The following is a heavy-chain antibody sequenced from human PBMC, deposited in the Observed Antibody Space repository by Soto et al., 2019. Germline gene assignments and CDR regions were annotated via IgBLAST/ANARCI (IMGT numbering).Heavy chain of an antibody. D-gene: IGHD1-26*01. CDR1: GGSISSSNW. CDR2: LYHSGST. V-gene: IGHV4-4*02. Sequence: QVQLQESGPGLVKPSGTLSLTCAVSGGSISSSNWWSWVRQPPGKGLEWIGELYHSGSTNYNPSQETRVTLSVEKSKNQCSLKLSSVTAADTAVYYCARAKGPLVGVPFAYWGQGTLVTVSS. CDR3: ARAKGPLVGVPFAY. J-gene: IGHJ4*02.